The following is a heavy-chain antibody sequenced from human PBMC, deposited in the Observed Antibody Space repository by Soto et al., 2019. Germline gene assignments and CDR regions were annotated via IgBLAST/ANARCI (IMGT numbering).Heavy chain of an antibody. V-gene: IGHV3-30*03. J-gene: IGHJ5*02. Sequence: QVHLVESGGGVVQPGRSLRPSCAASGFSFSSHGMHWVRQAPGKGLEWVAVVTFDGSHQYYADSVKGRFTISRDNSRNMVYLQMNTLREDDTAIYFCARSSISDYREPFDLWGQGIQVTVSS. CDR1: GFSFSSHG. CDR3: ARSSISDYREPFDL. CDR2: VTFDGSHQ. D-gene: IGHD4-4*01.